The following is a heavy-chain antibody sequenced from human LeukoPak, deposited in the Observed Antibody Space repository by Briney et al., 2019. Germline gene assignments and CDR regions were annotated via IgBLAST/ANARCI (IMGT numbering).Heavy chain of an antibody. CDR1: GGSISSYY. D-gene: IGHD4-17*01. Sequence: SETLSLTCTVSGGSISSYYWSWIRQPPGKGLEWIGYLYSSGSTNYSPSLESRVTISVDTSKNQFSLKLSSVTAADTAVYYCARGQYGDPAFDYWGQGTLVTVSS. CDR2: LYSSGST. J-gene: IGHJ4*02. CDR3: ARGQYGDPAFDY. V-gene: IGHV4-59*01.